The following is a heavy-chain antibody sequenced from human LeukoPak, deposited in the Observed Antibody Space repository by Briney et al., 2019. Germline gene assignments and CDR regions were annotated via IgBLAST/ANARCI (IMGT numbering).Heavy chain of an antibody. V-gene: IGHV4-39*01. D-gene: IGHD3-3*01. J-gene: IGHJ4*02. CDR3: ARPPLYDFWSGLAFDY. CDR2: IYYSGST. CDR1: GGSISSSSYY. Sequence: PSETLSLTCTVSGGSISSSSYYWGWIRQPPGKGLEWIGSIYYSGSTYYNPSLKSRVTISVDTSKNQFSLKLSSVTAADTAVYYCARPPLYDFWSGLAFDYWGQGTLVTVSS.